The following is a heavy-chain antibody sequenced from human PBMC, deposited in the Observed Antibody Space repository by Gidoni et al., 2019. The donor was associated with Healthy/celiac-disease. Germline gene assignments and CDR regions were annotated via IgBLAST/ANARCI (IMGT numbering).Heavy chain of an antibody. CDR2: INHSGST. CDR3: ARGQMGYYDSSGYYYPFDY. CDR1: GGSFSGYY. Sequence: QVQLQQWGAGLLKPSETLSLTCAVYGGSFSGYYWSWIRQPPGKGLEWIGEINHSGSTNYNPSLKSRVTISVDTSKNQFSLKLSSVTAADTAVYYCARGQMGYYDSSGYYYPFDYWGQGTLVTVSS. J-gene: IGHJ4*02. D-gene: IGHD3-22*01. V-gene: IGHV4-34*01.